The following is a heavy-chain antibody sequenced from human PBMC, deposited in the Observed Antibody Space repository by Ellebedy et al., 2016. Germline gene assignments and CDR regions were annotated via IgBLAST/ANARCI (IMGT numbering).Heavy chain of an antibody. Sequence: GESLKISCAASGFTFSSYAMSWVRQAPGKGLEWVSAISDSGGSTYYADSVKGRFTISRDNSKNTLYLQMNSLRAEDTAVYYCANEYYYGSGSYLPGDYWGQGTLVTVSS. J-gene: IGHJ4*02. V-gene: IGHV3-23*01. CDR3: ANEYYYGSGSYLPGDY. D-gene: IGHD3-10*01. CDR1: GFTFSSYA. CDR2: ISDSGGST.